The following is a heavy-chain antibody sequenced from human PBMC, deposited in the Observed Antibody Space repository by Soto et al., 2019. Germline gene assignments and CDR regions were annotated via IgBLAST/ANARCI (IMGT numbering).Heavy chain of an antibody. CDR2: IPDDGDKI. D-gene: IGHD3-16*01. J-gene: IGHJ4*02. V-gene: IGHV3-30-3*01. CDR3: ARDPGIDDYTPLDY. Sequence: PGGSLRLSCVASGFTFSSYAMHWVRQAPGKGLEWMAVIPDDGDKIHYADSVKGRFTISRDNSKNTLYLQINSLRVDDTAFYYCARDPGIDDYTPLDYWGQGTLVTVSS. CDR1: GFTFSSYA.